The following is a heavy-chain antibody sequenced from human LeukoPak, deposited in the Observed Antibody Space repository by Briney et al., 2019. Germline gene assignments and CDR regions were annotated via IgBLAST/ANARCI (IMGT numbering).Heavy chain of an antibody. Sequence: ASVKVSCKASGGTFSSYAISWVRQAPGQGLEWMGRIIPILGIANYAQKFRGRVTITADKSTSTAYMELSSLRSEDTAVYYCARAYCSSTSCRDMKFFDYWGQGTLVTVSS. CDR2: IIPILGIA. J-gene: IGHJ4*02. D-gene: IGHD2-2*01. CDR1: GGTFSSYA. V-gene: IGHV1-69*04. CDR3: ARAYCSSTSCRDMKFFDY.